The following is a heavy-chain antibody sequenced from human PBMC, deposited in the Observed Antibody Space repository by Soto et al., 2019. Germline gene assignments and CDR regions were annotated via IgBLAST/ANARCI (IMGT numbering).Heavy chain of an antibody. J-gene: IGHJ4*02. D-gene: IGHD2-15*01. CDR1: GYIFSTHG. CDR3: ARVQIVVVVGGTPADY. V-gene: IGHV1-18*01. Sequence: QVPLEQSGAEVKKSGASVKVSCKASGYIFSTHGINWVRQAPGQGLEWMGWSNPYSGKTNYAQKFQGRVTMTTETSRKTAYMELRSLRSDDTAVYYCARVQIVVVVGGTPADYWGQGTLVTVSS. CDR2: SNPYSGKT.